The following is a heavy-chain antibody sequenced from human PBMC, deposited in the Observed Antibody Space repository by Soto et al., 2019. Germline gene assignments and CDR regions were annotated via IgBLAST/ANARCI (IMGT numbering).Heavy chain of an antibody. CDR1: GFTFSFYT. Sequence: GGSLRLSCTASGFTFSFYTMNWVRQAPGKGLEWVSSIGSTSSDIYDADSVKGRFTVSRDNAKNSLYLQMSSLRAEDTAMYYCARVPHRFRSSSNYIWGQGTLVTVSS. J-gene: IGHJ4*02. CDR2: IGSTSSDI. V-gene: IGHV3-21*04. D-gene: IGHD6-6*01. CDR3: ARVPHRFRSSSNYI.